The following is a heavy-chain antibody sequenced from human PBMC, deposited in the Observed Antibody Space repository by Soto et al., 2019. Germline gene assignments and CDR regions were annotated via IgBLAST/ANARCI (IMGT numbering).Heavy chain of an antibody. Sequence: GGSLRLSCAASGFTFSSYAMSWVRQSPGKGLEWVSAISGSGGSTYYADSAKGRFTISRDNSKNTLYLQMKSLRAEDTAVYYCAKGSYSSGWYVGYYWGQGTLVTVSS. CDR2: ISGSGGST. CDR3: AKGSYSSGWYVGYY. CDR1: GFTFSSYA. V-gene: IGHV3-23*01. J-gene: IGHJ4*02. D-gene: IGHD6-19*01.